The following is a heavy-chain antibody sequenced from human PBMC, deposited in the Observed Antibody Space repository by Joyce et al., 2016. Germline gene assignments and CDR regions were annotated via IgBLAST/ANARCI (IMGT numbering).Heavy chain of an antibody. J-gene: IGHJ4*02. Sequence: VKLVQSGAEERKPGASVKISCEASGYSFTDYGIHWVRQAPRQGLEWMGWISPGRVHTQYSQKFQGRVTLTADTSATTVYIEISRLTIDDTAMYYCARDFQYASATDFWGQGTVVTVSS. V-gene: IGHV1-3*05. CDR1: GYSFTDYG. D-gene: IGHD3/OR15-3a*01. CDR2: ISPGRVHT. CDR3: ARDFQYASATDF.